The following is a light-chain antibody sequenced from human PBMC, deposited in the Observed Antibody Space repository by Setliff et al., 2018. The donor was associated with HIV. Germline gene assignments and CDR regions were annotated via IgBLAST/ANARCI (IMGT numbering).Light chain of an antibody. CDR3: CSYTSRSTRV. CDR1: STDVGGYDY. Sequence: QSVLAQPASVSGSPGQSITISCTGTSTDVGGYDYVSWYQQLPGKAPKLIIFEVTNRPSGISPRFSGSKPGNTASLTITGVQAEDEADYYCCSYTSRSTRVFGTGTKVTVL. CDR2: EVT. J-gene: IGLJ1*01. V-gene: IGLV2-14*01.